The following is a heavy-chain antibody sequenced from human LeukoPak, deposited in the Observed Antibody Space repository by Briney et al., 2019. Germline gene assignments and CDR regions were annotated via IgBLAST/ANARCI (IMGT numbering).Heavy chain of an antibody. J-gene: IGHJ4*02. D-gene: IGHD3-10*01. CDR2: MSSDGSST. CDR3: ARALSNTVRGVGDY. V-gene: IGHV3-74*01. CDR1: GFTFSNYW. Sequence: GGSLRLSCAASGFTFSNYWMNWVRQVPGKGLMWDSRMSSDGSSTNYADSVKGRFTISRDNAKNTLYLQMNSLRVEDTAVYYCARALSNTVRGVGDYWGQGTLVTVSS.